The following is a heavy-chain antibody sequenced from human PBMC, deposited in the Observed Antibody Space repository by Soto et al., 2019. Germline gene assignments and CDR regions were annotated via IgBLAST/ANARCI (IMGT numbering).Heavy chain of an antibody. V-gene: IGHV4-39*01. CDR2: TYYNGNA. CDR1: GGSIDRSNYY. J-gene: IGHJ4*02. CDR3: ARHFVAVVIKGWGY. D-gene: IGHD3-10*01. Sequence: SETLSLACNVCGGSIDRSNYYWDWLRQPPGKGLEWIGTTYYNGNAYYNPSLKSRVSMSVDTSKNQFSLKLVSVTAADTAVYYCARHFVAVVIKGWGYWGQGTLVTVS.